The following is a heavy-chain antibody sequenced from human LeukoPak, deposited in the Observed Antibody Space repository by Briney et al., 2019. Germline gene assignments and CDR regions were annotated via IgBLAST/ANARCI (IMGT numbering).Heavy chain of an antibody. V-gene: IGHV1-69*13. D-gene: IGHD2-15*01. CDR3: ARDCSGGSRYFDY. J-gene: IGHJ4*02. CDR2: IIPIFGTA. Sequence: ASVKVSCKASGGTFSSYAISWLRQAPGQGLEWMGGIIPIFGTANYAQKFQGRVTITADESTSTAYMELSSLRSEDTAVYYCARDCSGGSRYFDYWGQGTLVTVSS. CDR1: GGTFSSYA.